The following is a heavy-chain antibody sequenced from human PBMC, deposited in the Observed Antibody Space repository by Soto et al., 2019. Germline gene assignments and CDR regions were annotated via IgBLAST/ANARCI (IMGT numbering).Heavy chain of an antibody. V-gene: IGHV3-30*18. D-gene: IGHD3-10*01. CDR3: AKDGNLLWFGELSFHY. Sequence: QVQLVESGAGVVQPGRSLRLSCAASGFTFSSYGMHWVRQAPGKGLEWVAVISYDGSNKYYADSVKGRFTISRDNSKNTLYLQMNSLRAEDTAVYYCAKDGNLLWFGELSFHYWGQGTLVTVSS. J-gene: IGHJ4*02. CDR1: GFTFSSYG. CDR2: ISYDGSNK.